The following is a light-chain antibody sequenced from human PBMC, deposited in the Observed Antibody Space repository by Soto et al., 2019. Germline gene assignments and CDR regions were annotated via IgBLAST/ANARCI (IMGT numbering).Light chain of an antibody. J-gene: IGLJ1*01. CDR2: GVN. CDR1: SSDVGSYNL. Sequence: QSVLTQPASVSGSPGQSITISCTGTSSDVGSYNLVSWYQQHPGKAPKLMIYGVNKRPSGVSNRFSGSKSGNTASLTISGLQAEDEANYYCCTYAGISTLYVFGTGTKVTVL. V-gene: IGLV2-23*02. CDR3: CTYAGISTLYV.